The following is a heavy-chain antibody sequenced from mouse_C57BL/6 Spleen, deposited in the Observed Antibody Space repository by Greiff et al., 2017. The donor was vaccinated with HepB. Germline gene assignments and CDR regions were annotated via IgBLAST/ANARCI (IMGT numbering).Heavy chain of an antibody. D-gene: IGHD1-1*01. Sequence: QVQLQQSGAELVKPGASVKISCKASGYAFSSYWMNWVKQRPGKGLEWIGQIYPGDGDTNYNGKFKGKATLTADKSSSTAYMQLSSLTSEDSAVYFCARSYYGSSYCFDYWGQGTTLTVSS. CDR2: IYPGDGDT. V-gene: IGHV1-80*01. CDR1: GYAFSSYW. J-gene: IGHJ2*01. CDR3: ARSYYGSSYCFDY.